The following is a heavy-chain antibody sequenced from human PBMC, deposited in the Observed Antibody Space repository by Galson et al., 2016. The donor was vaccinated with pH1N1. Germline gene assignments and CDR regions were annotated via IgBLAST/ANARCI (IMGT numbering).Heavy chain of an antibody. D-gene: IGHD3-10*01. Sequence: KTLSLTCSVSGVSISGYYWGWIRQSPGKGLDYVGYIYYNGHTNYSPSLKSRVTMSADTSKNEFSLKMTSVTAADTAVYYCARGGEEILSFGEPHNWFDPWGQGTLVTVSS. J-gene: IGHJ5*02. V-gene: IGHV4-59*08. CDR2: IYYNGHT. CDR1: GVSISGYY. CDR3: ARGGEEILSFGEPHNWFDP.